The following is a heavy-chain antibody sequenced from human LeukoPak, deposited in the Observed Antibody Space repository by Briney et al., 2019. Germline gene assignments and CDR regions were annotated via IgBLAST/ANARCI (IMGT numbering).Heavy chain of an antibody. CDR1: GFTFSSYA. Sequence: GGSLRLSCAASGFTFSSYAMSWVRQAPGKGLEWVSAISSSGGSTYYADSVKGRFTISRDNSKNTLYLQMNSLRADDTAVYYSAKDLDSSGWEGGGGHFDYWGQGTLVTVSS. V-gene: IGHV3-23*01. CDR3: AKDLDSSGWEGGGGHFDY. CDR2: ISSSGGST. J-gene: IGHJ4*02. D-gene: IGHD6-19*01.